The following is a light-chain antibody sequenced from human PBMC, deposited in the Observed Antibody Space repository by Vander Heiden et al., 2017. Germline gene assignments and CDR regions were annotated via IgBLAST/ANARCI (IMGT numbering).Light chain of an antibody. V-gene: IGLV3-19*01. J-gene: IGLJ3*02. CDR2: GKN. CDR3: NSRDSSGNHLGV. CDR1: SLRSYY. Sequence: SSELTQDPAVSVALGQTVRITCHGDSLRSYYASWYQQKPGQAPVLVIYGKNNRPSGIPDRLSGSSSGNTASFTITGAQAEEEADYYCNSRDSSGNHLGVFGGGTKLTVL.